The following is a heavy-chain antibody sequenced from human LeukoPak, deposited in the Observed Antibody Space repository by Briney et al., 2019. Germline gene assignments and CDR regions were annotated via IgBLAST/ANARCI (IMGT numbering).Heavy chain of an antibody. Sequence: GGSLRLSCAASGFTFRTYAMTWVRQAPGKGLEWVSSITGNGGSTYYADSVKGRFTISRDNSKNTLYLRMDSLRAEDTAVYHCARDSGSYLQPTDYWGQGILVTVSS. CDR2: ITGNGGST. CDR3: ARDSGSYLQPTDY. J-gene: IGHJ4*02. V-gene: IGHV3-23*01. D-gene: IGHD1-26*01. CDR1: GFTFRTYA.